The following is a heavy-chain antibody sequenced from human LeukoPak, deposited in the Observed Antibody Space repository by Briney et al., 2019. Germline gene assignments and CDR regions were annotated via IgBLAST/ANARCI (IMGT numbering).Heavy chain of an antibody. D-gene: IGHD2-15*01. CDR3: AREVGDYYFDY. Sequence: GGSLRLSCAASGFTFSSYEMNWVRQAPGKGLEWVSYISSSGSTIYYADSVKGRSTISRDNAKNSLYLQMNSLRAEDTAVYYCAREVGDYYFDYWGQGTLVTVSS. CDR2: ISSSGSTI. V-gene: IGHV3-48*03. CDR1: GFTFSSYE. J-gene: IGHJ4*02.